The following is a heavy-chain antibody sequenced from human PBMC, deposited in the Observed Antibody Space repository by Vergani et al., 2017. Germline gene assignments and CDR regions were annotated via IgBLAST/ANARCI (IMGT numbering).Heavy chain of an antibody. CDR3: AKDHGDYDFWSGSTGYYMDV. D-gene: IGHD3-3*01. V-gene: IGHV3-23*04. CDR2: ISGSGGNT. J-gene: IGHJ6*03. CDR1: GFTFSSYA. Sequence: VQLVESGGGVVQPGRSLRLSCAASGFTFSSYAMSWVRQAPGKGLELVSAISGSGGNTYYADSVKGRFTISRDNSKNTLYLQMNSLRAEDTAVYYCAKDHGDYDFWSGSTGYYMDVWGKGTTVTVSS.